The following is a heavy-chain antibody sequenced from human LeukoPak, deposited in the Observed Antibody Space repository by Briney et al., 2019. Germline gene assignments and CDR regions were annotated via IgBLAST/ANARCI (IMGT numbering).Heavy chain of an antibody. CDR2: IIPIFGTA. CDR3: ARAPCSGGSCRFDY. Sequence: SVKVSFKASGGTFSSYAISWVRQTPGQGLEWMGGIIPIFGTANYAQKFQGRVTITADESTSTAYMELSSLRSEDTAVYYCARAPCSGGSCRFDYWGQGTLVTVSS. J-gene: IGHJ4*02. D-gene: IGHD2-15*01. V-gene: IGHV1-69*13. CDR1: GGTFSSYA.